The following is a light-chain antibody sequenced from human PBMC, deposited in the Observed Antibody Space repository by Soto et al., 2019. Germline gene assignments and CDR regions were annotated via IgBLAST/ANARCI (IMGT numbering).Light chain of an antibody. CDR1: SSNIGNKY. Sequence: QSVLTQPPSVSAAPGQKVTISCSGSSSNIGNKYVSWYQQLPGTAPKLLIYDNSKRPSGIPDRFSGSKSGTSATLGITGLQTGDEADYYCGTWDSSLSAVVFGGGTKVTVL. J-gene: IGLJ2*01. V-gene: IGLV1-51*01. CDR2: DNS. CDR3: GTWDSSLSAVV.